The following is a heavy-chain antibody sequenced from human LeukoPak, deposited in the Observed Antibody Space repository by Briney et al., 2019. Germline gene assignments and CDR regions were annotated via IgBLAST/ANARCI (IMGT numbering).Heavy chain of an antibody. CDR3: ARDGRGSYSVAY. D-gene: IGHD1-26*01. CDR1: GFTFNSYR. Sequence: GTLSFSCAASGFTFNSYRMNWVAQAPGKGLKWLSYISSSSSYISYTDSVKGRFTISTANAKNSLYLQMISTRAKATAVYYCARDGRGSYSVAYWGQGTLVTVSS. V-gene: IGHV3-21*01. CDR2: ISSSSSYI. J-gene: IGHJ4*02.